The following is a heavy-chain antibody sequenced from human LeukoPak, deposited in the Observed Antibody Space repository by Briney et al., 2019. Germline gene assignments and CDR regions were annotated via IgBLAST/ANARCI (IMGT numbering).Heavy chain of an antibody. V-gene: IGHV4-59*01. CDR2: IYYSGST. J-gene: IGHJ2*01. D-gene: IGHD4-17*01. CDR3: ARDNADYGATNWPWYFDL. CDR1: GGSISSYY. Sequence: SETLSLTCTVSGGSISSYYWSWIRQPPGKGLEWNGYIYYSGSTNYNPSLKSRVTISVDTSKNQFSLKLSSVTAADTAVYYCARDNADYGATNWPWYFDLWGRGTLVTVSS.